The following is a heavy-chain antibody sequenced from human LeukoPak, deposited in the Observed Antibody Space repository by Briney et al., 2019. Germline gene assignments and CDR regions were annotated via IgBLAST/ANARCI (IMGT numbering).Heavy chain of an antibody. Sequence: GGSLRLSCAASGFTFSSYWKSWVRQAPGKGLEWVANIKQDGSEKYYVDSVKGRFTISSDNAKNSLYLQMNSLRAEDTAVYYCAREAGDYWGQGTLVTVSS. CDR2: IKQDGSEK. CDR3: AREAGDY. CDR1: GFTFSSYW. J-gene: IGHJ4*02. V-gene: IGHV3-7*01. D-gene: IGHD6-19*01.